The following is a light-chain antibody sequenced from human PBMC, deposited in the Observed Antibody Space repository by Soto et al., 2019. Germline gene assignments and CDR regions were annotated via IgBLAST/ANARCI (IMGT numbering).Light chain of an antibody. CDR3: AAWDASLGGFYV. V-gene: IGLV1-47*01. CDR1: SSNIGSNY. Sequence: VLTQPPSASGTPGQRVTISCSGSSSNIGSNYVYWYQQLPGTAPKLLIYRNNQRPSGVPDRFSASKAGASASLAISGLQSEDEGDYYCAAWDASLGGFYVFGSGTKVTVL. CDR2: RNN. J-gene: IGLJ1*01.